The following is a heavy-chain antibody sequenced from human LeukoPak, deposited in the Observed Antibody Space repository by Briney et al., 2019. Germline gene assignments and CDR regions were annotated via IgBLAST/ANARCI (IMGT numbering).Heavy chain of an antibody. CDR3: TMGTGYTSGWYLGYFDY. D-gene: IGHD6-19*01. V-gene: IGHV3-15*01. Sequence: GGSLRLSCAASGFTVSSNYMTWVRQAPGKGLEWVGRIKSKTDGGTTDYAAPVKGRFTISRDDSKNTLFLQMDSLKIEDTAVYFCTMGTGYTSGWYLGYFDYWGQGTLVTVSS. J-gene: IGHJ4*02. CDR1: GFTVSSNY. CDR2: IKSKTDGGTT.